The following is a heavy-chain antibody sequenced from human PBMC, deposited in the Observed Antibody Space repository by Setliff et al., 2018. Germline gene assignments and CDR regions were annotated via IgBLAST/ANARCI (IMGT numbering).Heavy chain of an antibody. J-gene: IGHJ4*02. CDR3: ASATGY. V-gene: IGHV3-7*01. Sequence: GGSLRLSCAASGFTFNTFWMTWVRQAPGKGLEWVANINPGGSEEYYLDSVKGRLTISRDNAKTSLYLLMNSLRADDTAVYFCASATGYWGQGILVTVSS. CDR2: INPGGSEE. CDR1: GFTFNTFW.